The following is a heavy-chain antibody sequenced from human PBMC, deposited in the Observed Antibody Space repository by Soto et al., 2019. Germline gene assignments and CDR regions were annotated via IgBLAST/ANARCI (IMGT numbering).Heavy chain of an antibody. D-gene: IGHD5-18*01. CDR2: ISSSSSYI. J-gene: IGHJ6*02. CDR3: ARLLEIQLWSSVDYYYGMDV. Sequence: GGSLRLSCAASGFTFSSYSMNWVRQAPGKGLEWVSSISSSSSYIYYADSVKGRFTISRDNAKNSLYLQMNSLRAEDTAVYYCARLLEIQLWSSVDYYYGMDVWGQGTTVTVSS. V-gene: IGHV3-21*01. CDR1: GFTFSSYS.